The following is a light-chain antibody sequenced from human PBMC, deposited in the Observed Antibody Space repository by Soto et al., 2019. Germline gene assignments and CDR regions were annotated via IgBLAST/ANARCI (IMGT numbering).Light chain of an antibody. CDR2: GAS. Sequence: EIVMTQSPATLSVSPGERATLSCRASQSVSSNLAWYQQKPGQAPRLLIYGASTRATGIPARFSGSGSGTEFTLTISSLQSEDFALYYCQQYNNWSTLGQGTRLEIK. CDR1: QSVSSN. CDR3: QQYNNWST. J-gene: IGKJ5*01. V-gene: IGKV3-15*01.